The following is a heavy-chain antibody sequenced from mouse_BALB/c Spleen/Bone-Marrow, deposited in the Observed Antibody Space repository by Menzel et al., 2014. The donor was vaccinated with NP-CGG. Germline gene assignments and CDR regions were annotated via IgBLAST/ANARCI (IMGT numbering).Heavy chain of an antibody. CDR2: IYPGNSDT. CDR1: GYTFTSYW. Sequence: QLQQSGTVLARPGASVKMSCKASGYTFTSYWMHWVKQRPGQGLEWIGAIYPGNSDTSYNQKFKGKAKLTAVTSTSTAYMELSSLTNEDSAVYYCTRWNYYGSSYDYWGQGTTLTVSS. CDR3: TRWNYYGSSYDY. D-gene: IGHD1-1*01. J-gene: IGHJ2*01. V-gene: IGHV1-5*01.